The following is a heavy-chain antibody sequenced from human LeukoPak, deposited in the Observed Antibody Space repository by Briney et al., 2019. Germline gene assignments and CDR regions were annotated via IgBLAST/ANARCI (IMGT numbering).Heavy chain of an antibody. J-gene: IGHJ4*02. Sequence: PGGSLRLSCAASGFTFSDYYMSWIRQAPGKGLEWVSYITSSSSYTNYADSVKGRFTISRDNAKNSLYLQMNSLRAEDTAVYYCARGKAEYSSSWYVDYWGQGALVTVSS. CDR3: ARGKAEYSSSWYVDY. CDR2: ITSSSSYT. V-gene: IGHV3-11*05. D-gene: IGHD6-13*01. CDR1: GFTFSDYY.